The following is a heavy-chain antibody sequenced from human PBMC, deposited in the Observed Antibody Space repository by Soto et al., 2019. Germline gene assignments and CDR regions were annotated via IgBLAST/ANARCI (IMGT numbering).Heavy chain of an antibody. J-gene: IGHJ6*02. CDR2: ISSSSSII. D-gene: IGHD3-3*01. V-gene: IGHV3-48*01. CDR1: GFTFSTYS. Sequence: GGSLRLSCAASGFTFSTYSMNWVRQAPGKGLEWVSYISSSSSIIYYADSVRGRFTISRDNAKNSLYLQMNSLRAEDTAVYYCARDRYSYYDFWSGSLPYYYYGMEVWGQGTTVTVPS. CDR3: ARDRYSYYDFWSGSLPYYYYGMEV.